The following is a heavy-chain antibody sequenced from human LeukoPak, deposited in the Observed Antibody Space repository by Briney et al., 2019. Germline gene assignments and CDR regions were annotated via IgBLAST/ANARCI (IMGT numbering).Heavy chain of an antibody. CDR3: ARGRPYSSTHYFDY. CDR2: IKPDGTTK. V-gene: IGHV3-7*01. Sequence: GGSLRLSCAASGFPFSSYSMTWVRQAPGKGLEWVANIKPDGTTKFYVDSVKGRFTISRDNSKNTLYLQMNSLRAEDTAVYYCARGRPYSSTHYFDYWGQGTLVTVSS. J-gene: IGHJ4*02. CDR1: GFPFSSYS. D-gene: IGHD6-13*01.